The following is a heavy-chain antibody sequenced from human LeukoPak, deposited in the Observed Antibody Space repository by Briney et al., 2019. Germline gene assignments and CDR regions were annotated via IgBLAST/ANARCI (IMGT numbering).Heavy chain of an antibody. CDR3: ARGTTGFDY. CDR2: ISSSSNYI. V-gene: IGHV3-21*01. Sequence: GGSLRLSCAASGFTFSSYSMNWVRQAPGKGLEWVSSISSSSNYIYYADSVKGRFTISRDNAKNSLYLQMNSLRAEDTAVYYCARGTTGFDYWGQGTLVTVSS. CDR1: GFTFSSYS. J-gene: IGHJ4*02. D-gene: IGHD1-14*01.